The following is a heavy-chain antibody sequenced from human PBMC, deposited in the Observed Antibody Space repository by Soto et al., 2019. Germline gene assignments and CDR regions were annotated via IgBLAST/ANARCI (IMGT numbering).Heavy chain of an antibody. J-gene: IGHJ5*02. D-gene: IGHD4-17*01. CDR1: GFTFSGYW. CDR2: IKRDGSEK. V-gene: IGHV3-7*01. Sequence: EVQLVESGGGLVQPGGSLRLSCAASGFTFSGYWMSWVRQAPGKGLEWVANIKRDGSEKYYVDSVKGRFTISRDNAKNSLYLQMNSLRAEDTAVYYCARDLTLLEPGDYSTWGQGTLVTVSS. CDR3: ARDLTLLEPGDYST.